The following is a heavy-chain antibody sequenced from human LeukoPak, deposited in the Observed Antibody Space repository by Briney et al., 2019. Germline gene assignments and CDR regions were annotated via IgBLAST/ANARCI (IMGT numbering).Heavy chain of an antibody. D-gene: IGHD6-19*01. Sequence: SETLSLTCAVYGGSFSGYYWSWIRQPPGKGLEWIGEINHSGSTNYNPSLKSRVTISVDTSKNQFSLKLSSVTAADTAVYYCARGRSGAGTSSWGQGTLVTVSS. CDR1: GGSFSGYY. J-gene: IGHJ4*02. CDR3: ARGRSGAGTSS. CDR2: INHSGST. V-gene: IGHV4-34*01.